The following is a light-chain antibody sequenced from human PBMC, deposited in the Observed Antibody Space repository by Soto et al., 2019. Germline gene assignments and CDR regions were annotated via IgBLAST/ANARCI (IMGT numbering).Light chain of an antibody. CDR3: QQSYSTLPFT. Sequence: DIQMTQSPSSLSASVGDRVTITCRASQSISSYLNWYQQKPGKAPKLLIYAASSLQSGVPSRFSVSGSGTDFTLTISSLQPEDFATYYCQQSYSTLPFTFGPGTKVDI. V-gene: IGKV1-39*01. CDR2: AAS. J-gene: IGKJ3*01. CDR1: QSISSY.